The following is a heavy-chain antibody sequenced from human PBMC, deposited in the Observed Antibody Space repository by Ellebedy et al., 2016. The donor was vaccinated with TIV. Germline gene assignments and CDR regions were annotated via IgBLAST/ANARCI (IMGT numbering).Heavy chain of an antibody. V-gene: IGHV3-23*01. J-gene: IGHJ4*02. D-gene: IGHD6-19*01. CDR2: ISHTGSRT. CDR1: GFTFNSYA. Sequence: GESLNISCAASGFTFNSYAMSWVRQAPGKGLEWVSTISHTGSRTYYANSVEGRFISSRDNSKRTLYLQMNSLSVEDTAVYYCAKGRGGGSDSSAPRYYFDYWGLGTLVTVSS. CDR3: AKGRGGGSDSSAPRYYFDY.